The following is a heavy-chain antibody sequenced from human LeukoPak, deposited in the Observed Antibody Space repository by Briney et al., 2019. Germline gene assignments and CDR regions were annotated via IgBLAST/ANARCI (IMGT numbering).Heavy chain of an antibody. CDR2: IKEDGTDK. Sequence: PGGSLRLSCAASGFTFNMYWMTWVRQAPGKGLEWVANIKEDGTDKNYIDSVKGRFTISRDNAKNSLYLQMNSLRAEDTAVYYCARDKYYYGSGSYWGQGTLVTVSS. J-gene: IGHJ4*02. V-gene: IGHV3-7*01. D-gene: IGHD3-10*01. CDR3: ARDKYYYGSGSY. CDR1: GFTFNMYW.